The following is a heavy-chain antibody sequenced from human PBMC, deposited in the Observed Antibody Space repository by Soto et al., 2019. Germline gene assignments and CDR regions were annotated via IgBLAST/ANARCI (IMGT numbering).Heavy chain of an antibody. V-gene: IGHV4-59*01. CDR2: IHYSGST. D-gene: IGHD6-6*01. CDR1: GGSINSYY. CDR3: ARGGLAARKGRWFDP. Sequence: PSETLSLTCTVSGGSINSYYWGWIRQPPGKGLEWIGYIHYSGSTNYNPSLKSRVTISVDTPKNQFSLKVNSMTAADTAVYYCARGGLAARKGRWFDPWGQGTLVTV. J-gene: IGHJ5*02.